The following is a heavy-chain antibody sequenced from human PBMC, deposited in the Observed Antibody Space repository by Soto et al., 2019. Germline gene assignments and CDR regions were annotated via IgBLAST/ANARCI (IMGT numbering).Heavy chain of an antibody. CDR3: ARALVTDYNSRDYHYYFAMDV. J-gene: IGHJ6*02. Sequence: SETLSLTCTVSIGSITRSDYYWSWIRHLPGKGLEWIANVYHTGTTYYNPSLKSRVSMSVDTSQNQFSLILASVTAADTAVYYCARALVTDYNSRDYHYYFAMDVWGQGTSVTVSS. V-gene: IGHV4-30-4*01. CDR2: VYHTGTT. CDR1: IGSITRSDYY. D-gene: IGHD3-22*01.